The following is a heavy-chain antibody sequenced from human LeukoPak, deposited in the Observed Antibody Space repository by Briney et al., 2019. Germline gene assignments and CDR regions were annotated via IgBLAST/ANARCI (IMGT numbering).Heavy chain of an antibody. V-gene: IGHV3-23*01. CDR1: GFTFSSYA. Sequence: GGSLRLSCAASGFTFSSYAMSWVRQAPGKGLEWVSAISGSGGSTYYADSVKGRFTISRDNSKNTLYLQMNSLRAEDTAVYYCARDIDYGDYLPWGQGTMVTVSS. CDR2: ISGSGGST. J-gene: IGHJ3*01. D-gene: IGHD4-17*01. CDR3: ARDIDYGDYLP.